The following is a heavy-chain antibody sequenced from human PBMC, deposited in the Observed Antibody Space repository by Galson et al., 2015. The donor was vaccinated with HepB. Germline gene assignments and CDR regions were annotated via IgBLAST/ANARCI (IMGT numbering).Heavy chain of an antibody. Sequence: SLRLSCAASGFTFSSYSMNWVRQAPGKGLEWVSCISSSSSTIYYADSVKGRFTISRDNAKNSLYLQMNSLRAEDTAVYYCARVLTDSGSYYERINWGQGTLVTVSS. V-gene: IGHV3-48*01. J-gene: IGHJ4*02. CDR2: ISSSSSTI. CDR1: GFTFSSYS. D-gene: IGHD1-26*01. CDR3: ARVLTDSGSYYERIN.